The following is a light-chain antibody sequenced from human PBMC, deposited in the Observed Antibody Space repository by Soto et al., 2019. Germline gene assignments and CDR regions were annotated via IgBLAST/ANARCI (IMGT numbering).Light chain of an antibody. V-gene: IGLV2-8*01. CDR2: EVS. Sequence: QSALTQPPSASGSPGQSVTISCTGTSSDVGGYDYVSWYQQHPGKAPKLIIYEVSKRPSGVPDRFSGSKSDNTASLTVSGLQAEDEADYYCSSFAVRNNLLFGGGTKLTVL. J-gene: IGLJ3*02. CDR3: SSFAVRNNLL. CDR1: SSDVGGYDY.